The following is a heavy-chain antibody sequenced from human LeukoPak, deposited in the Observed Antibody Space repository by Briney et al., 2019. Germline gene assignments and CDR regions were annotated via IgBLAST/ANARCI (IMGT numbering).Heavy chain of an antibody. CDR2: INPNSGGT. V-gene: IGHV1-2*02. CDR3: ASSYCSGGSCSGHYYYYYMDV. D-gene: IGHD2-15*01. J-gene: IGHJ6*03. Sequence: ASVKVSCKASGYTFTGYYMHWVRQAPGQGLEWMGWINPNSGGTNYAQKFQGRVTMTRDTSISTAYMELSRLRSEDTAVYYCASSYCSGGSCSGHYYYYYMDVWGKGTTVTVSS. CDR1: GYTFTGYY.